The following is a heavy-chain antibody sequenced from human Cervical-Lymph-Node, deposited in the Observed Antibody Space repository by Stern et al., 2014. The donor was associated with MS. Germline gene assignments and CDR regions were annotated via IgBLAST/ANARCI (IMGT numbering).Heavy chain of an antibody. CDR1: GGTFSKFP. CDR3: ALSAEASGRGDSLGYDP. D-gene: IGHD6-25*01. V-gene: IGHV1-69*01. CDR2: IFPVFGTP. Sequence: VQLEESGAEVTKPWSSVKVSCKASGGTFSKFPSSWVRQAPGQGLAWLGGIFPVFGTPTDAPEFRGRVRITADVSKSTVYMELSSIRADGTAVYYCALSAEASGRGDSLGYDPGGQGTLVTVSS. J-gene: IGHJ5*02.